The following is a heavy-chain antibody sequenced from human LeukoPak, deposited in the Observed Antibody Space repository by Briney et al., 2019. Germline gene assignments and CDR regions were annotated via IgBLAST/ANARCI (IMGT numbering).Heavy chain of an antibody. CDR2: INHSGST. D-gene: IGHD2-2*01. Sequence: SETLSLTCAVYGGSFSGYYWSWIRQPPGKGLEWIGEINHSGSTNYNPSLRSRVTISVDTSKNQFSLKLSSVTAADTAVYYCARDIVVSGSRKYNWFDPWGQGTLVTVSS. CDR3: ARDIVVSGSRKYNWFDP. V-gene: IGHV4-34*01. J-gene: IGHJ5*02. CDR1: GGSFSGYY.